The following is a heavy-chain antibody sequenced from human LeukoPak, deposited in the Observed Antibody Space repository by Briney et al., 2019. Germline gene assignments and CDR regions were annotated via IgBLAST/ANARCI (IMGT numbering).Heavy chain of an antibody. Sequence: SETLSLTCAVYGGSFSGYYWSWIRQPAGKGLEWIGRIYTSGITNYNPSLKGRVTISVDTSKKQFSLKLSSVTAADTAVYYCARSSYYDSGAYPPLGYWGQGTLVTVSS. CDR1: GGSFSGYY. CDR3: ARSSYYDSGAYPPLGY. V-gene: IGHV4-59*10. J-gene: IGHJ4*02. D-gene: IGHD3-22*01. CDR2: IYTSGIT.